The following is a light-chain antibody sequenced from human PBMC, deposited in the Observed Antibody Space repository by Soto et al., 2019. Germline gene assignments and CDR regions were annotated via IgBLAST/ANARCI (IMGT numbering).Light chain of an antibody. CDR1: SSDVGGYNY. J-gene: IGLJ2*01. CDR3: SSYTGSSLV. V-gene: IGLV2-14*01. CDR2: EVN. Sequence: QSALTQPASVSESPGLSITISCTGTSSDVGGYNYVSWYQQHPGKAPKVILYEVNNRPSGVSTRFSGFKSGNTASLTIFGLQAEDEADYYCSSYTGSSLVFGGGTKLTVL.